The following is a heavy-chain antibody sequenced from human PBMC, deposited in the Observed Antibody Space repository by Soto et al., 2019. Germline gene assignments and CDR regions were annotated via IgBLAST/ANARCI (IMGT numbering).Heavy chain of an antibody. D-gene: IGHD5-18*01. CDR2: IYYAGST. Sequence: SETLSLTCTVSGVSIISYYCSWIRQPPGRGLEWIGFIYYAGSTKYNPSLNSRVTISVDTSKNQFSLKLSSVTAADTAVYYCARRYSYGHFDYWGQGTLVTAPQ. CDR1: GVSIISYY. CDR3: ARRYSYGHFDY. J-gene: IGHJ4*02. V-gene: IGHV4-59*08.